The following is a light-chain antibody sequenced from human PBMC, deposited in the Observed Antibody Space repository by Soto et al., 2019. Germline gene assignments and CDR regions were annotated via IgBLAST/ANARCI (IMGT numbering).Light chain of an antibody. CDR2: GNS. CDR1: YFNIGAGYD. V-gene: IGLV1-40*01. J-gene: IGLJ2*01. Sequence: QSVLTQPPSVSGAPGQRVTISCTGSYFNIGAGYDVHWFQQLPGTAPKLLIYGNSNRPSGVPDRLSGSKSATSASLAITGLQAEDEADYYCQSYDSSLSGVLFGGGTKLTVL. CDR3: QSYDSSLSGVL.